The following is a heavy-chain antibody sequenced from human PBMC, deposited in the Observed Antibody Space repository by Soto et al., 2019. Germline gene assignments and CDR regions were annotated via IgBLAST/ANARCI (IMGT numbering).Heavy chain of an antibody. CDR2: IKQDGSEK. CDR1: GFTFSRYW. Sequence: EVQLVESGGGLVQPGGSLRLSCAASGFTFSRYWMSWVRQAPGKGLEWVANIKQDGSEKYYVDSVKGRFTISRDNAKNSLYLQMNSLRAEDTAVYYCARGPDFDWLFYFDYWGQGTLVTVSS. J-gene: IGHJ4*02. V-gene: IGHV3-7*01. CDR3: ARGPDFDWLFYFDY. D-gene: IGHD3-9*01.